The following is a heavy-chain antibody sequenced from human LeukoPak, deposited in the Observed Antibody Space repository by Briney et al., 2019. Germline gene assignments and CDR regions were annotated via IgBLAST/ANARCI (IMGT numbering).Heavy chain of an antibody. D-gene: IGHD1-26*01. CDR1: GGTFSSYA. V-gene: IGHV1-69*13. Sequence: ASVKVSCKASGGTFSSYAISWVRQAPGQGLEWMGGIIPIFGTANYAQKFQGRVTITADGSTSTAYMELSSLRSEDTAVYYCAREDRGTRGFDYWGQGTLVTVSS. CDR2: IIPIFGTA. J-gene: IGHJ4*02. CDR3: AREDRGTRGFDY.